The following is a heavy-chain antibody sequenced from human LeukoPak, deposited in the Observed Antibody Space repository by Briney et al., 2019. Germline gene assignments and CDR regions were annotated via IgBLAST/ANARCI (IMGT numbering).Heavy chain of an antibody. D-gene: IGHD5-12*01. Sequence: ASVKVSCKASGYTFTNYGISWVRQAPGQGLEWMGWISVYSGNTNYAENLQGRVTVTTDTSTNTAYMELRSLRSDDTAVYYCARDLRSGSFPPPFDYWGQGTLVTVSS. CDR3: ARDLRSGSFPPPFDY. V-gene: IGHV1-18*04. CDR1: GYTFTNYG. CDR2: ISVYSGNT. J-gene: IGHJ4*02.